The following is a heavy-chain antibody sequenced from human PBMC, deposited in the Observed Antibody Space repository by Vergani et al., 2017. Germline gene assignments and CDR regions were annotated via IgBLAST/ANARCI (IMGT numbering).Heavy chain of an antibody. J-gene: IGHJ6*02. CDR1: GFTLNTYG. CDR2: IRYDGSSE. Sequence: VQLVESGGDFVQPGGSLTLSCAASGFTLNTYGIHWVRQAPGKGLEWVSFIRYDGSSEYYGDSVKGRFTISRDKSQNTVNLQMNSLRTEDTAVYFCANSVIAGNVGVAYFGMDVWGRGTTVTVSS. V-gene: IGHV3-30*02. CDR3: ANSVIAGNVGVAYFGMDV. D-gene: IGHD2/OR15-2a*01.